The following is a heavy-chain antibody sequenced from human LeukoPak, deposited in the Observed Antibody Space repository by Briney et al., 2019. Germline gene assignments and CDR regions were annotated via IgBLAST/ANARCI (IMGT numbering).Heavy chain of an antibody. D-gene: IGHD3-22*01. V-gene: IGHV1-69*13. CDR1: GYIFTNFG. J-gene: IGHJ5*02. Sequence: SVTVSCTTSGYIFTNFGISWVRQAPGQGLEWMGGIIPIFGTANYAQKFQGRVTITADESTSTAYMELSSLRSEDTAVYYCARVSGYWFDPWGQGTLVTVSS. CDR3: ARVSGYWFDP. CDR2: IIPIFGTA.